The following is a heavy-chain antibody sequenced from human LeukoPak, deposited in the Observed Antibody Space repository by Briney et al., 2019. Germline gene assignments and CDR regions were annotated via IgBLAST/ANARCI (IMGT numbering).Heavy chain of an antibody. Sequence: PGGSLRLSCAASGFTVSSNYMSWVRQAPGKGLEWVSVIYSGGSTYYADSVKGRFTISRDNSENTLYLQMNSLRAEDTAVYYCARDVYCSGGSCSPYWGQGTLVTVSS. V-gene: IGHV3-53*01. CDR3: ARDVYCSGGSCSPY. CDR1: GFTVSSNY. D-gene: IGHD2-15*01. CDR2: IYSGGST. J-gene: IGHJ4*02.